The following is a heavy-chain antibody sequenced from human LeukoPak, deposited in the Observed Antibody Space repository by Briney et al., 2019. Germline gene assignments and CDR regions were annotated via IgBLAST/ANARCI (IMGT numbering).Heavy chain of an antibody. CDR2: LSANNGNTKYNT. D-gene: IGHD1-26*01. CDR1: GYTFTSYG. V-gene: IGHV1-18*01. CDR3: ARDRDRSGSQSY. Sequence: ASVKVSCKASGYTFTSYGISWVRQAPGQGLEWMGWLSANNGNTKYNTKYAQNLQGRVTMTTDISTSTAYMELRTLRSDDTAVYYDARDRDRSGSQSYWGQGTLVTVSS. J-gene: IGHJ4*02.